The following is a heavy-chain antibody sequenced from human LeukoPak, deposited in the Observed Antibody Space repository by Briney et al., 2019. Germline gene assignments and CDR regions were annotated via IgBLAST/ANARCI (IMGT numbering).Heavy chain of an antibody. CDR3: ARGGHHRGYSGYDYPDY. V-gene: IGHV1-2*02. J-gene: IGHJ4*02. CDR1: GYTFTGYY. D-gene: IGHD5-12*01. Sequence: ASVKVSCKASGYTFTGYYMHWVRQAPGQGLEWMGWIDPNSGGTNYAQKFQGRVTMTRDTSISTAYMELSRLRSDDTAVYYCARGGHHRGYSGYDYPDYWGQGTLVTVSS. CDR2: IDPNSGGT.